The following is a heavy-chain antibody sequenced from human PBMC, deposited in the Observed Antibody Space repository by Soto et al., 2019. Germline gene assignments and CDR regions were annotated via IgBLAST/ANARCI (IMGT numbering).Heavy chain of an antibody. Sequence: PGGSLRLSCAASGFTFSSYAMRWVRQAPGKGLERVSAISGSGDSTYYANSVKGRFTISRDNSKNTLYLQMNSLRAEDTAVYYCARRGSGSYYDYWGQGTLVTVS. J-gene: IGHJ4*02. CDR1: GFTFSSYA. CDR3: ARRGSGSYYDY. CDR2: ISGSGDST. V-gene: IGHV3-23*01. D-gene: IGHD1-26*01.